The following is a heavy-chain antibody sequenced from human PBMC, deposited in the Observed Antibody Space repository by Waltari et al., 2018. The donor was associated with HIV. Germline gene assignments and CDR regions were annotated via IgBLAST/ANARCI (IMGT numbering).Heavy chain of an antibody. CDR1: GYTFKTYA. J-gene: IGHJ4*02. V-gene: IGHV1-3*01. Sequence: QVQLVQSGAEVKKPGASVKVSCKASGYTFKTYAIHWVCQAPGQRLEWMGWINAGNGNTKYSQTFQGRVTITRDTSATTAYMEVSSLTSEDTAVYYCARDGARITIYGGGFDYWGQGTPVIVSS. CDR2: INAGNGNT. D-gene: IGHD3-3*01. CDR3: ARDGARITIYGGGFDY.